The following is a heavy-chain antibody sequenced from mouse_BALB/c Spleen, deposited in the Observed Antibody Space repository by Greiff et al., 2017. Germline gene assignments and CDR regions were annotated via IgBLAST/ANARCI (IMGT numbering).Heavy chain of an antibody. CDR2: ISYSGST. CDR3: ASRIYYGNYDYFDY. J-gene: IGHJ2*01. V-gene: IGHV3-2*02. D-gene: IGHD2-1*01. CDR1: GYSITSDYA. Sequence: DVKLQESGPGLVKPSQSLSLTCTVTGYSITSDYAWNWIRQFPGNKLEWMGYISYSGSTSYNPSLKSRISITRDTSKNQFFLQLNSVTTEDTATYYCASRIYYGNYDYFDYWGQGTTLTVSS.